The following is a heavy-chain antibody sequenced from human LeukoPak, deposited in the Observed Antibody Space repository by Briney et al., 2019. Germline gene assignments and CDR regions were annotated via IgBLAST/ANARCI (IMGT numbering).Heavy chain of an antibody. D-gene: IGHD4/OR15-4a*01. J-gene: IGHJ4*02. CDR3: ARDVFSRDPHYGGPVHD. Sequence: SVKVSCEASGGTFSSTAISWVRQAPGQGLEWMGGSIPIFGRTNYAQKFQGRVTITTDESTGTAYMEVSSLRSEDTAVYYCARDVFSRDPHYGGPVHDWGQGTLVTVSS. CDR1: GGTFSSTA. V-gene: IGHV1-69*05. CDR2: SIPIFGRT.